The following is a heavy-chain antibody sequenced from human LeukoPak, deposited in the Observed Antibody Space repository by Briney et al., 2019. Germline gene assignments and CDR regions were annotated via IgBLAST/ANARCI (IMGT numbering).Heavy chain of an antibody. J-gene: IGHJ4*02. CDR2: INPNSGGT. Sequence: ASVKVSCKASGYTFTGYYMHWVQQAPGQGLEWMGWINPNSGGTNYAQKFQGRVTMTRDTSISTAYMELSRLRSDDTAVYYCARDSPPWYYYDSSGCLDYWGQGTLVTVSS. CDR3: ARDSPPWYYYDSSGCLDY. V-gene: IGHV1-2*02. CDR1: GYTFTGYY. D-gene: IGHD3-22*01.